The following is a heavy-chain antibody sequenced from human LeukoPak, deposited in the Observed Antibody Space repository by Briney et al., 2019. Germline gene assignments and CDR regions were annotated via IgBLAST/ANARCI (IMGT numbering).Heavy chain of an antibody. Sequence: SETLSLTCTVSGGSISSYYWSWIRQPPGKGLEWIGYIYYSGSTNYNPSLKSRVTISVDTPKNQFSLKLSSVTAADTAVYYCARVRRYYDSSGYYGDWYFDLWGRGTLVTVSS. V-gene: IGHV4-59*01. CDR2: IYYSGST. D-gene: IGHD3-22*01. J-gene: IGHJ2*01. CDR1: GGSISSYY. CDR3: ARVRRYYDSSGYYGDWYFDL.